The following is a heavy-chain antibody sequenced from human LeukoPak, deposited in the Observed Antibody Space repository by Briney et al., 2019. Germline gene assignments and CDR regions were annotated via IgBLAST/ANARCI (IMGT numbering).Heavy chain of an antibody. J-gene: IGHJ4*02. V-gene: IGHV3-74*03. CDR2: INGDGTST. Sequence: GGSLRLSCAASGFTFSTYWMHWVRQAPGKGLLWVSRINGDGTSTKYADSVKGRSTISRDNARHPLYLQMNSLRAEDTAVYYCARASTTVPNLLDHWGQGTLVTGSS. CDR1: GFTFSTYW. CDR3: ARASTTVPNLLDH. D-gene: IGHD4-17*01.